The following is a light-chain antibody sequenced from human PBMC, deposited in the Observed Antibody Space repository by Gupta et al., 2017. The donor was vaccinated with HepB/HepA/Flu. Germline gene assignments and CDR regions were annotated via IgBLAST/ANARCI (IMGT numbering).Light chain of an antibody. CDR3: SSFTKSQTML. V-gene: IGLV2-14*03. CDR1: SSDVGAYNH. J-gene: IGLJ2*01. Sequence: QSALTQPASVSGSPGQSITISCTGTSSDVGAYNHECWYQQHPTEVPKLIISDVNKRPSGVSDRFSVSKSGNTASLTISGLQAEDEADYYCSSFTKSQTMLFGGGTKLTVL. CDR2: DVN.